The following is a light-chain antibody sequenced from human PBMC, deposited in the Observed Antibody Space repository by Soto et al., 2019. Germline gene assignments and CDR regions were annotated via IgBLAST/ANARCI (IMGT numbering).Light chain of an antibody. CDR2: GAS. Sequence: TVMTQSPATLSVSPGERATLSCRASQSINSNLAWYQQIPGQAPRLLIYGASTRATGLPARFSGSGSGTEFTLTISSLQSEDFAVYYCQQYNDWPFTFGPGTKVDIK. V-gene: IGKV3-15*01. J-gene: IGKJ3*01. CDR3: QQYNDWPFT. CDR1: QSINSN.